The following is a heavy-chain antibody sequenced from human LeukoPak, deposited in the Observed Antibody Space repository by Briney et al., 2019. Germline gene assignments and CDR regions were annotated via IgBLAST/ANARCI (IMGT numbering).Heavy chain of an antibody. CDR1: GFTFSEYG. Sequence: GRSLRLSCAASGFTFSEYGMHWVRQAPGKGLEWVAVMSHDGSSKYYADSVKGRFTISRDNSKNTLYLQMNSLRAEDTAVYNCAKSGCSSTSCYVNYWGQGTLAIVSS. CDR2: MSHDGSSK. D-gene: IGHD2-2*01. V-gene: IGHV3-30*18. J-gene: IGHJ4*02. CDR3: AKSGCSSTSCYVNY.